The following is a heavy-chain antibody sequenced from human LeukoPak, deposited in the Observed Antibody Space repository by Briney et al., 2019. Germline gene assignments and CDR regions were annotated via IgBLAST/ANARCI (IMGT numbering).Heavy chain of an antibody. CDR1: GFTFSDYY. D-gene: IGHD6-13*01. CDR2: ISSSSSYT. V-gene: IGHV3-11*06. Sequence: GGSLRLSCAASGFTFSDYYMSWIRQAPGKGLEWVSYISSSSSYTNYADSVKGRFTISRDNAKNSLYLQMNSLRAEDTAVHYCARVGYSSSWDAFDIWGQGTMVTVSS. J-gene: IGHJ3*02. CDR3: ARVGYSSSWDAFDI.